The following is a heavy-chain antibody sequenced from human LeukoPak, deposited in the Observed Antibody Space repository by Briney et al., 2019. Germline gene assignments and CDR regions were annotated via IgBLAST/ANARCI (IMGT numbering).Heavy chain of an antibody. Sequence: GGSLRLSCVASGFTFSDYWVTWVRQVPGKGLEWVANVGRDRSEKNYVDSVKGRFTISRDNAKKSLYLEMNSLRVEDTALYYCAKVGAWELQRVFENWGQGTLVTVSS. CDR2: VGRDRSEK. J-gene: IGHJ4*02. CDR1: GFTFSDYW. V-gene: IGHV3-7*01. D-gene: IGHD1-26*01. CDR3: AKVGAWELQRVFEN.